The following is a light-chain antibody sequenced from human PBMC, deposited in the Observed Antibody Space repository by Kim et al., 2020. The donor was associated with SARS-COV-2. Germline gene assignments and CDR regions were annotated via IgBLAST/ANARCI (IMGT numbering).Light chain of an antibody. CDR1: SLRTFY. CDR3: QSRVGSANHPLYL. CDR2: AKT. J-gene: IGLJ1*01. V-gene: IGLV3-19*01. Sequence: SSELTQDPAVSVALGQTVRITCQGDSLRTFYPSWYQQKPGQAPVLVFYAKTNRPSGIPDRFSGSSSGNTASLTITEAQAEDEADYYCQSRVGSANHPLYLFGTGTKVTVL.